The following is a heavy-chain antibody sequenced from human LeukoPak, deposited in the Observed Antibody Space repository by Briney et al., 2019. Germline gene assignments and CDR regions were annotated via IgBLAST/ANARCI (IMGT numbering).Heavy chain of an antibody. J-gene: IGHJ6*03. D-gene: IGHD2-2*01. CDR2: MNPNSGNT. Sequence: ASVKVSCKASGYTFTSYDINWVRQATGQGLEWMGWMNPNSGNTGYAQKFQGRVTMTRNTSISTAYMELSSLRSEDTAVYYCARSPDQAYYYYYMDVWGKGTTVTISS. V-gene: IGHV1-8*01. CDR3: ARSPDQAYYYYYMDV. CDR1: GYTFTSYD.